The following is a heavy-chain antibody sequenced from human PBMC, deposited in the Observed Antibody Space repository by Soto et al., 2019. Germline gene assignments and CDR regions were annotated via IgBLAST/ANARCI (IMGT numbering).Heavy chain of an antibody. D-gene: IGHD6-19*01. Sequence: PGGSLRLSCAACGFTFSSYGMHWVRQAPGKGLEWVAVISYDGSNKYYADSVKGRFTISRDNSKNTLYLQMNSLRAEDTAVYYCAKVTYSSGWSLPPDAFDIWGQGTMVTVSS. J-gene: IGHJ3*02. CDR1: GFTFSSYG. CDR2: ISYDGSNK. CDR3: AKVTYSSGWSLPPDAFDI. V-gene: IGHV3-30*18.